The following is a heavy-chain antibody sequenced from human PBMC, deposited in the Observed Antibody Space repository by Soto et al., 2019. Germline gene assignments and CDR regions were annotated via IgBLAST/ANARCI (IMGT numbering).Heavy chain of an antibody. J-gene: IGHJ5*02. CDR2: ISLYSDGT. D-gene: IGHD2-2*01. Sequence: QVQLVQSGGEVKRPGASVKVSCKTSGYTFSNYGITWVRQAPGQPLEWLGWISLYSDGTNYAQKFQGRVSMTTDTSTTTAYRELRSLRSADTAVYYCARVIPGAEAWFGPWGQGTLVTDSS. CDR1: GYTFSNYG. V-gene: IGHV1-18*01. CDR3: ARVIPGAEAWFGP.